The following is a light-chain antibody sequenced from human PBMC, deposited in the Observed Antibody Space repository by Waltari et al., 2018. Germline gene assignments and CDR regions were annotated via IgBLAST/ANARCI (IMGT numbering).Light chain of an antibody. CDR1: TGAVTSGFS. V-gene: IGLV7-43*01. CDR2: DTS. J-gene: IGLJ2*01. CDR3: LLYYGGAPV. Sequence: TQPPSVSVSPGGTVTLTCASSTGAVTSGFSPNWFQQKPGQAPRALIYDTSNKHSWTPARFSGSLLGGKAALTLSGVRSEDEADYYCLLYYGGAPVFGGGTKLTVL.